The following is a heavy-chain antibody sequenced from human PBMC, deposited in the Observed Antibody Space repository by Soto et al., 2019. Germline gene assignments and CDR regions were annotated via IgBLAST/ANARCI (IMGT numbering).Heavy chain of an antibody. Sequence: QVQLVQSGAEVKKPGSSVKVSCKASGGTFSSYAISWVRQAPGHGLEWMGGIIPIFGTANYAQKVQGRVTITAAESTSTAYRELRSLRSEATAVYYCARRATVTNMTGWFDPWGQGTLVTVSS. CDR1: GGTFSSYA. D-gene: IGHD4-17*01. CDR3: ARRATVTNMTGWFDP. V-gene: IGHV1-69*12. CDR2: IIPIFGTA. J-gene: IGHJ5*02.